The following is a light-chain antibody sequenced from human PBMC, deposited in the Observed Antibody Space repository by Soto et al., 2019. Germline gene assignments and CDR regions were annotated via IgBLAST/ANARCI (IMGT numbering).Light chain of an antibody. J-gene: IGKJ1*01. CDR1: QNVDSN. V-gene: IGKV3-15*01. CDR2: GAS. CDR3: QQSHSWPDT. Sequence: EIVVTQSPATLSVSPGDRATLSCRASQNVDSNLAWYHQAPGQAPRLLIYGASTRATFIPDRFSGSGSGTKVTITISSLQAEDFAVYHRQQSHSWPDTFGQGTK.